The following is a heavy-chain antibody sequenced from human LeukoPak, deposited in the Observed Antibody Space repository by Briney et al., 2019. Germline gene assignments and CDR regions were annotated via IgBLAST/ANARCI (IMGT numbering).Heavy chain of an antibody. J-gene: IGHJ4*02. CDR3: ARDIGSVAGDFDY. V-gene: IGHV3-30-3*01. CDR1: GFTFSNYP. D-gene: IGHD6-19*01. Sequence: PGGSLRLSCAASGFTFSNYPMHWVRQAPGKGLEWVAFVSYDGTNEYYADSVKGRFTISRDNSKKTQYLQMNSLRPEDTAVYYCARDIGSVAGDFDYWGQGTLVTVSS. CDR2: VSYDGTNE.